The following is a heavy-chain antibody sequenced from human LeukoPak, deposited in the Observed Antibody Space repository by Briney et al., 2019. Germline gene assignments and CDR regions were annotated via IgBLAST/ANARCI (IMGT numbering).Heavy chain of an antibody. V-gene: IGHV1-2*02. Sequence: ASVKVSCKASGYTXTDYYIHWVRQAPGQGLEWMGWINPDIGATNYAQKFQGRVTMTRDTSIVTAYMELGRLGSDDTAVYYCAVNQVDGTGIFDPWGQGTLVTVSS. CDR3: AVNQVDGTGIFDP. J-gene: IGHJ5*02. CDR2: INPDIGAT. CDR1: GYTXTDYY. D-gene: IGHD1-14*01.